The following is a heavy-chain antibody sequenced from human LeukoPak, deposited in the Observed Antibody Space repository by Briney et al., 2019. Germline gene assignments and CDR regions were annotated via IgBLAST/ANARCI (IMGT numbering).Heavy chain of an antibody. CDR3: VRDRYSNGWYRGLPFDY. CDR1: GYTFSSYT. Sequence: ASVKVSCKASGYTFSSYTLSWLRQAPGQGLEWMGWISAYNGNTNYAQKLQGRVTMTTDTSTSTAYMELRSLRSDDTALYYCVRDRYSNGWYRGLPFDYWGQGTLVTVSS. CDR2: ISAYNGNT. D-gene: IGHD6-19*01. V-gene: IGHV1-18*01. J-gene: IGHJ4*02.